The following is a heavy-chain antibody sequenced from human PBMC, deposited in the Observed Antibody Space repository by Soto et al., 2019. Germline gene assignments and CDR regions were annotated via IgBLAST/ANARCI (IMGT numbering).Heavy chain of an antibody. D-gene: IGHD5-18*01. J-gene: IGHJ3*02. CDR3: ARRYGKNAFDI. CDR1: GGSISSYY. V-gene: IGHV4-59*01. Sequence: QVQLQESGPGLVKPSETLSLTCTVSGGSISSYYWSWIRQPPGKGLEWIGYIYYSGSTNYNPSLKSRVTISVDTSKNQFPLKLSSVTAADTAVYYCARRYGKNAFDIWGQGTMVTVSS. CDR2: IYYSGST.